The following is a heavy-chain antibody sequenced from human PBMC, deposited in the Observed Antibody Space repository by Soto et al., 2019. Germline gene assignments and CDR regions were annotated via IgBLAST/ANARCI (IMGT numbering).Heavy chain of an antibody. V-gene: IGHV3-15*01. CDR1: ESTLSNVW. Sequence: GGSLRLSCAPSESTLSNVWMSWVRQAPGKGLEWVGRVKREIDGATTDYAAPVKGRFTISRDDAKNTVYLQMNSLRTEDTAVYYCTTDHIRDYWGLGTLVTVSS. CDR2: VKREIDGATT. J-gene: IGHJ4*02. D-gene: IGHD2-21*01. CDR3: TTDHIRDY.